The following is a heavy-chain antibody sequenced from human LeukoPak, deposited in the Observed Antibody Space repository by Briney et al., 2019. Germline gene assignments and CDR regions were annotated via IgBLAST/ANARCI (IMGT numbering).Heavy chain of an antibody. D-gene: IGHD3-22*01. V-gene: IGHV4-34*01. CDR1: GGSFSGYY. J-gene: IGHJ4*02. Sequence: SETLSLTCAVYGGSFSGYYWSWIRQPPGKGLEWIGEINRSGSTNYNPSLKSRVTISVDTSKNQFSLKLSSVTAADTAVYYCARVTGGYYYDSSGNYWGQGTLVTVSS. CDR2: INRSGST. CDR3: ARVTGGYYYDSSGNY.